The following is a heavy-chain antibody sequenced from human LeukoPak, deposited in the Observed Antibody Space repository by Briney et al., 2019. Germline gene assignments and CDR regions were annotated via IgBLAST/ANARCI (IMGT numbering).Heavy chain of an antibody. CDR2: IDSSSGTI. J-gene: IGHJ5*02. CDR1: GFTLSSYT. Sequence: PGGSLRLSCAASGFTLSSYTMNWVRQAPGKGLDWISYIDSSSGTIYSADSVKGRFTISRDIAKNSLHLQMNSLRAEDTAVYYCARGTPAPQIDNWFDPWGQGTLVTVSS. CDR3: ARGTPAPQIDNWFDP. V-gene: IGHV3-48*01. D-gene: IGHD3-22*01.